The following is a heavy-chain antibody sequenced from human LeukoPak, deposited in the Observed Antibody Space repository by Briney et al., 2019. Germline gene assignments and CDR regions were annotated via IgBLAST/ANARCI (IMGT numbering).Heavy chain of an antibody. CDR2: ISGGGDNT. J-gene: IGHJ4*02. CDR3: ARDRHKYNYDSGGYPPY. D-gene: IGHD3-22*01. Sequence: PGGSLRLSCAASGFTFSNYGLSWVRQAPGKGLEWVSVISGGGDNTYYADSVKGRFTISRDNAKNSLYLQMNTLRAEDTAVYYCARDRHKYNYDSGGYPPYWGQGTLVTVSS. CDR1: GFTFSNYG. V-gene: IGHV3-23*01.